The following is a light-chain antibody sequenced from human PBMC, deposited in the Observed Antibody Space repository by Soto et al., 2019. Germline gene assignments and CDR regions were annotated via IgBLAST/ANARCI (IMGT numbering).Light chain of an antibody. CDR2: DAS. CDR1: QDIRKY. Sequence: DIQMTQSPSSLSASVGDRVTITCQASQDIRKYLNWYQQKPGKAPKLLISDASNLETGVPSRFSGCGSGTDFTFTISSPQTEDLATYYCQQYENLPRVFGPGTKVDLK. CDR3: QQYENLPRV. V-gene: IGKV1-33*01. J-gene: IGKJ3*01.